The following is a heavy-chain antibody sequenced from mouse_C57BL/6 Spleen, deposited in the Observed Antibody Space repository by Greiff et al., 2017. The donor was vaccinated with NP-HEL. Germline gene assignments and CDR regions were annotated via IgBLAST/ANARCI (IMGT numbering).Heavy chain of an antibody. V-gene: IGHV1-75*01. D-gene: IGHD1-1*01. CDR1: GYTFTDYY. CDR2: IFPGSGST. Sequence: VQLVESGPELVKPGASVKISCKASGYTFTDYYINWVKQRPGQGLEWIGWIFPGSGSTYYNEKFKGKATLTVDKSSSTAYMLLSSLTSEDSAVYFCARDYYGSSPLAYWGQGTLVTVSA. CDR3: ARDYYGSSPLAY. J-gene: IGHJ3*01.